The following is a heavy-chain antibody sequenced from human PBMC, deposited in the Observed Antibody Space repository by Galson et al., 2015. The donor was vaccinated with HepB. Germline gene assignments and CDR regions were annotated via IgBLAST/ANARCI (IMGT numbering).Heavy chain of an antibody. J-gene: IGHJ5*02. CDR1: GFSFSEFY. CDR2: ISESGTTT. Sequence: SLRLSCAASGFSFSEFYMTWIRQAPGKGLEWISYISESGTTTYYADSVKGRFTVSRGNAKNSLYLQMSSLRAEDTAVYYCARAAGWVDPWGQGTLVTVSS. V-gene: IGHV3-11*01. CDR3: ARAAGWVDP.